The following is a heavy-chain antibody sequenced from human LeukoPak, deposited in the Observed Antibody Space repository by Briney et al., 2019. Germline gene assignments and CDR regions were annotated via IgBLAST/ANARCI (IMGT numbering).Heavy chain of an antibody. CDR3: AKVRWDNSGWYYLDS. CDR2: ISYDGRNE. Sequence: PWRSLRLSCEASGFSFGDYNMNWVRQAPGKGLEWVAVISYDGRNEYYGDSVKGRFTISRDNSKNTLYLQVDSLRAEDTAIYYCAKVRWDNSGWYYLDSWGQGTLVTVSS. CDR1: GFSFGDYN. J-gene: IGHJ4*02. V-gene: IGHV3-30*18. D-gene: IGHD6-19*01.